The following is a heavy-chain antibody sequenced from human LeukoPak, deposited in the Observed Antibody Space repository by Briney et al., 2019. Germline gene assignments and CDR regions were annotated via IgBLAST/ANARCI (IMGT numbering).Heavy chain of an antibody. J-gene: IGHJ6*03. V-gene: IGHV4-34*01. CDR2: INHSGST. CDR1: GGSISSYY. CDR3: ARGGKQWLVRGPYYYMDV. Sequence: SETLSLTCTVSGGSISSYYWSWIRQPPGKGLEWIGEINHSGSTNYNPSLKSRVTISVDTSKNQFSLKLSSVTAADTAVYYCARGGKQWLVRGPYYYMDVWGKGTTVTVSS. D-gene: IGHD6-19*01.